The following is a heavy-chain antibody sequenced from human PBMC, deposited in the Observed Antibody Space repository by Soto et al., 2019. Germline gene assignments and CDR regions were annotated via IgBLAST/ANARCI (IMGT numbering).Heavy chain of an antibody. CDR1: VLNFGLSF. J-gene: IGHJ4*02. CDR2: ISHNSDYT. CDR3: ANVNYGSLDY. V-gene: IGHV3-11*06. D-gene: IGHD4-17*01. Sequence: PGGSLRLSCASSVLNFGLSFMICMRQRPGKGLEWVSFISHNSDYTNYADSVRGRFTISRDNDKSSIYLQMNSLRADDTAVYYCANVNYGSLDYWGQGTLVTVSS.